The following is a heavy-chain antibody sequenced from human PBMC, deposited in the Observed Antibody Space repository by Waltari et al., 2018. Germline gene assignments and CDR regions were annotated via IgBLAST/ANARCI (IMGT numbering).Heavy chain of an antibody. CDR2: IRGTPYGGTT. CDR1: GFIFGYYD. CDR3: ARGVSGYSSYFDY. V-gene: IGHV3-49*03. J-gene: IGHJ4*02. D-gene: IGHD3-22*01. Sequence: EVQLVESGGGLVQPGRSLRLSCTSSGFIFGYYDMGWFRRAPGKGLEWVGFIRGTPYGGTTEYAASVKGRFIISRDDSKAIAHLQLSSLKTEDTAVYYCARGVSGYSSYFDYWGQGTLVTGSS.